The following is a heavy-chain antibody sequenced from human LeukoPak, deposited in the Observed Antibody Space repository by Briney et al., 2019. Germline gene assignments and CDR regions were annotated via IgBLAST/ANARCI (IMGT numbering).Heavy chain of an antibody. CDR1: GGSISSSSYY. V-gene: IGHV4-39*01. CDR2: IYYSGST. J-gene: IGHJ3*02. CDR3: ARRAVAGTVDAFDI. Sequence: RPSETLSLTCTVSGGSISSSSYYWGWIRQPPGKGLAWIGSIYYSGSTYYNPSLKSRVTISVDTSKNQFSLKLSSVTAADTAVYYCARRAVAGTVDAFDIWGQGTMVTVSS. D-gene: IGHD6-19*01.